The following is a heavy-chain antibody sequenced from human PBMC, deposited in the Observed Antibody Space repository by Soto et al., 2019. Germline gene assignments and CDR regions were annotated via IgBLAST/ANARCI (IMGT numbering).Heavy chain of an antibody. CDR2: IYYSGST. V-gene: IGHV4-30-4*01. CDR3: ARDRAPRGYSSGYYYFLDS. D-gene: IGHD3-22*01. Sequence: SETLSLTCTVSCGSISSGDYYWSWIRQPPGKGLEWIGYIYYSGSTYYSPSLKSRVTISVDTSKNQSSLKLRSVTAADTAVYYCARDRAPRGYSSGYYYFLDSWGQGTLVTVSS. J-gene: IGHJ4*02. CDR1: CGSISSGDYY.